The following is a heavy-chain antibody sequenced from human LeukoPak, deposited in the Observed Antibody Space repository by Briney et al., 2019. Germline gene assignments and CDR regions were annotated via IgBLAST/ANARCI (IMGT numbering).Heavy chain of an antibody. V-gene: IGHV3-74*01. Sequence: GSLRLSCTTSGFAFSNYWMFWVRQAPGKGLVWVSQINPEGASTTYGDPAKGRFTASRDNAKNALHLQMNSLRVDDTAVYYCARGTAITAGIDFWGQGTLVTVSS. J-gene: IGHJ4*02. CDR1: GFAFSNYW. CDR2: INPEGAST. CDR3: ARGTAITAGIDF. D-gene: IGHD6-19*01.